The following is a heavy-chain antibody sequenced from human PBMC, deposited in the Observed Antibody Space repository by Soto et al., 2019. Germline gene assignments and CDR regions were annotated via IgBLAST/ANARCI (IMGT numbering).Heavy chain of an antibody. CDR2: IYRTGST. D-gene: IGHD1-7*01. CDR1: GGSFTSNNW. J-gene: IGHJ4*02. Sequence: SETLSLTCAVSGGSFTSNNWWTWVRQPPGQGLEWIGEIYRTGSTNYNPSLKSRVTISLDKSENQFSLKVTSLTAADTAVYYCASRDPGTSVDYWGQGTLVTVSS. V-gene: IGHV4-4*02. CDR3: ASRDPGTSVDY.